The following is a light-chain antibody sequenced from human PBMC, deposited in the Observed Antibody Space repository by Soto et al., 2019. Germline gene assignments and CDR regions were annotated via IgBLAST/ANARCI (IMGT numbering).Light chain of an antibody. V-gene: IGLV2-8*01. CDR2: EVS. J-gene: IGLJ1*01. Sequence: QSVLTQPPSASGSPGQSVTISCTGTSSDVGAYNYVSWYQQHPGKAPKLMIYEVSKRPSGVPDRFSGSKSGNTASLTVSGLQAEDEADYYCSSCTISSILRVFGTGTKVTVL. CDR1: SSDVGAYNY. CDR3: SSCTISSILRV.